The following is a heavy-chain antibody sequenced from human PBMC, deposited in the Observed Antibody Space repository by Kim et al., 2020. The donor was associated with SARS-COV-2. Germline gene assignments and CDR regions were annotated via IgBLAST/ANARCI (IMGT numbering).Heavy chain of an antibody. CDR2: INPSGGST. CDR1: GYTFTSYY. CDR3: ARSQCYDFWSGYYFLRGDYYYYGMDV. D-gene: IGHD3-3*01. Sequence: ASVKVSCKASGYTFTSYYMHWVRQAPGQGLEWMGIINPSGGSTSYAQKFQGRVTMTRDTSTSTVYMELSSLRSEDTAVYYCARSQCYDFWSGYYFLRGDYYYYGMDVWGQGTTVTVSS. J-gene: IGHJ6*02. V-gene: IGHV1-46*01.